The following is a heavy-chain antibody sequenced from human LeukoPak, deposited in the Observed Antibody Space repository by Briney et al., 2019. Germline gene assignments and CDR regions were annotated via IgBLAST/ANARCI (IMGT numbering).Heavy chain of an antibody. V-gene: IGHV5-51*01. CDR3: ARSGGVTGYYYYGMDV. Sequence: GESLKISCKGSGYSFTSYWIGWVRQMPGKGLEWMGIIYPGDSDTRYSPSFQGQVTISADKSISTAYLQWSSLKALDTAMYYCARSGGVTGYYYYGMDVWGQGTTVTVSS. CDR1: GYSFTSYW. J-gene: IGHJ6*02. D-gene: IGHD5-18*01. CDR2: IYPGDSDT.